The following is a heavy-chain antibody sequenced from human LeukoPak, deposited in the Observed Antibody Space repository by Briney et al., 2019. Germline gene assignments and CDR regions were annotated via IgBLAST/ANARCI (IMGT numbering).Heavy chain of an antibody. J-gene: IGHJ4*02. CDR1: RFTFSAYT. D-gene: IGHD3-16*01. V-gene: IGHV3-21*01. CDR3: ARGWGSYYFDS. Sequence: GGSLRLSCAASRFTFSAYTMSWVRQAPGKGLEWVSSFTSSSSSIYYADSVKGRFTISRDNAKNSLYLQLSSLGAEDTAVYYCARGWGSYYFDSWGQGTLVTVSS. CDR2: FTSSSSSI.